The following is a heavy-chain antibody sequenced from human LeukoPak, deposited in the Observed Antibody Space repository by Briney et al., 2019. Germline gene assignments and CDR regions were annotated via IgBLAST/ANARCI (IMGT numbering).Heavy chain of an antibody. D-gene: IGHD2-8*01. J-gene: IGHJ6*03. V-gene: IGHV3-30*02. CDR2: IQNDGSNE. CDR3: AKDRCSNGIGCYYYYMDV. CDR1: GFTFSSYG. Sequence: GGSLRLSCAASGFTFSSYGMHWVRQAPGKGLEWVAYIQNDGSNEQYADSVKGRFSISRDSSKNILYLQMNSLRAEDTAVYYCAKDRCSNGIGCYYYYMDVWGKGTTVTVSS.